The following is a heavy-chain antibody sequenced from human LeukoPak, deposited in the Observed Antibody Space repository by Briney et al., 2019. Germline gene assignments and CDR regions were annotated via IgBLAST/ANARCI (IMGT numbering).Heavy chain of an antibody. CDR3: ARFHDYGDGAFDY. D-gene: IGHD4-17*01. CDR1: GGSISSYY. V-gene: IGHV4-59*01. J-gene: IGHJ4*02. CDR2: IYYSGGT. Sequence: SETLSLTCTVSGGSISSYYWSWIRQPPGKGLEWIGYIYYSGGTNYNPSLKSRVTISVDTSKNQFSLKLSSVTAADTAVYYCARFHDYGDGAFDYWGQGTLVTVSS.